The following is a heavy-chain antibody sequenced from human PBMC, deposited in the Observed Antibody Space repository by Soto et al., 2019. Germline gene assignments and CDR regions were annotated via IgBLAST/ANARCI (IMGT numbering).Heavy chain of an antibody. CDR3: ARPYYYDSSGLVSFAFDI. D-gene: IGHD3-22*01. Sequence: GESLKISCKGSGYSFTSYWIGWVRQMPGKGLEWMGIIYPGDSDTRYSPSFQGQVTISADKSISTAYLQWSSLKASDTAMYYCARPYYYDSSGLVSFAFDIWGQGTMVTVSS. V-gene: IGHV5-51*01. CDR1: GYSFTSYW. J-gene: IGHJ3*02. CDR2: IYPGDSDT.